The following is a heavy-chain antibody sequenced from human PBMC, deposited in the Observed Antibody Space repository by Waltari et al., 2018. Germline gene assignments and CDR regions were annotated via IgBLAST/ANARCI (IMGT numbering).Heavy chain of an antibody. V-gene: IGHV3-49*03. CDR1: GFTFGDYA. CDR2: IRSKTYGGTA. D-gene: IGHD6-19*01. J-gene: IGHJ4*02. CDR3: TRGGASVAPVY. Sequence: EVQVEESGGGLVQPGRSLSLSCTASGFTFGDYALSWFRQAPGKGMEWVGFIRSKTYGGTAEYAASVKGRFTISRDDSKSIASLQMDSLKTDDTAVYFCTRGGASVAPVYWGQGTLVTVSS.